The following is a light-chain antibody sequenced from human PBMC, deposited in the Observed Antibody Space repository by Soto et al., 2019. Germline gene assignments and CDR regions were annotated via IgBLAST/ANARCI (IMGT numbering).Light chain of an antibody. CDR2: GNN. CDR3: GTWDSSLSALL. CDR1: NSNIGNNY. V-gene: IGLV1-51*01. Sequence: QSVLTQPPSVSAAPGQKVTISCSGSNSNIGNNYVFWYQQFPGTAPKLLIYGNNERPSGIPDRFSGSKSGTSATLGITGLQTGDEADYYCGTWDSSLSALLFGGGTKLTVL. J-gene: IGLJ2*01.